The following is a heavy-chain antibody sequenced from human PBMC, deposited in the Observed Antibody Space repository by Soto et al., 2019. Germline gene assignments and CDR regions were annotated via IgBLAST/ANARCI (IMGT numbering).Heavy chain of an antibody. J-gene: IGHJ5*02. V-gene: IGHV1-18*04. CDR2: ISTYSGDP. CDR3: ARVWGSYQAPSGGAGFDP. CDR1: CYSFTSNA. D-gene: IGHD3-16*02. Sequence: SVEVSVKTSCYSFTSNAITWVRQAPGQGLEWMGWISTYSGDPNYAQKFQGRVTMTTDTSTNTAYMELRNLRSDDTAVYYCARVWGSYQAPSGGAGFDPWGQGTLVTVSS.